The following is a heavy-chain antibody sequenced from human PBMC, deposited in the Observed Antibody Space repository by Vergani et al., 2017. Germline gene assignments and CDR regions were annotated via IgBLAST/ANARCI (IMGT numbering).Heavy chain of an antibody. V-gene: IGHV3-53*01. CDR1: GFTVSSNY. Sequence: EVQLVESGGGLIQPGGSLRLSCAASGFTVSSNYMSWVRQAPGKGLEWVSVIYSGGSTYYADSVKGRFTISRDNSKNTLYLQMNSLRAEDTAVYYCARNRPYYDILTGYYPDPYCFDYWGQGTLVTVSS. D-gene: IGHD3-9*01. CDR2: IYSGGST. CDR3: ARNRPYYDILTGYYPDPYCFDY. J-gene: IGHJ4*02.